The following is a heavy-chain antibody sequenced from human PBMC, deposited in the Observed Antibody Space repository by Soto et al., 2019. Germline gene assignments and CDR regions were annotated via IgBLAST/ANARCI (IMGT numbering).Heavy chain of an antibody. D-gene: IGHD6-13*01. V-gene: IGHV1-3*01. J-gene: IGHJ5*02. CDR1: GYTFTHYA. CDR3: ARGLAADGA. CDR2: INAGSGNT. Sequence: QVQLVQSGAEVKKPGASVKVSCTASGYTFTHYAIHWVRHAPGQRLEWMGFINAGSGNTKYSQTFQRRLTFTKDTSASTAYMDLSSRRSEDTAIYYCARGLAADGAWGQGTLVTVSS.